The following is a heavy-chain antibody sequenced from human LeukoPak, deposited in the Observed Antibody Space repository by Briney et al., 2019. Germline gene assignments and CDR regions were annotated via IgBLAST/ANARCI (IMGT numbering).Heavy chain of an antibody. V-gene: IGHV1-69*13. CDR1: GGTFSSYA. D-gene: IGHD6-19*01. CDR2: IIPIFGTA. Sequence: SVKVSCKASGGTFSSYAISWVRQAPGQGLEWMGGIIPIFGTANYAQKFQGRVTITADESTSTAYMELSSLRSEDTAVYYCARQSSIEYYYYYMDVWGKGTTVTISS. CDR3: ARQSSIEYYYYYMDV. J-gene: IGHJ6*03.